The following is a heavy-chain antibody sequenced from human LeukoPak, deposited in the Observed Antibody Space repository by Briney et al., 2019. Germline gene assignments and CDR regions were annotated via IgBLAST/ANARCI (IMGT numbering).Heavy chain of an antibody. CDR3: ARSGEVRGVTSYYFDY. CDR1: GGTFSSYA. V-gene: IGHV1-69*04. CDR2: IIPILGIA. J-gene: IGHJ4*02. D-gene: IGHD3-10*01. Sequence: SVKVSCKASGGTFSSYAITWVRQAPGQGLEWMGRIIPILGIANFAQNLQGRVTITADKSTSSAYVELSSLISDDTAVYYCARSGEVRGVTSYYFDYWGQGTLVTVSS.